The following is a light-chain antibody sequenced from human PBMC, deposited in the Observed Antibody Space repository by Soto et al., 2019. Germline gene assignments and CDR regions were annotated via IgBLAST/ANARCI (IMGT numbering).Light chain of an antibody. Sequence: DIPMTQSPSTLSGSVGDRVTITCRASQTISSWLAWYQQKPGKAPKLLIYKASTLKSGVPSRFSGSGSGTEFTLTISSLQSEDFAVYYCQQYDNWPWTFGQGTKVDIK. V-gene: IGKV1-5*03. CDR3: QQYDNWPWT. CDR1: QTISSW. CDR2: KAS. J-gene: IGKJ1*01.